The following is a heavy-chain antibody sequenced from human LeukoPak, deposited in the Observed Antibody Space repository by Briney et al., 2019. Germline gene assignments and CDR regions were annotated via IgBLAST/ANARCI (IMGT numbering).Heavy chain of an antibody. CDR3: ARDFPSTVAAAYFDY. CDR1: GGSMSSSSYY. CDR2: IYYSGST. D-gene: IGHD6-13*01. J-gene: IGHJ4*02. V-gene: IGHV4-39*07. Sequence: SETLSLTCTVSGGSMSSSSYYWGWIRQPPGKGLERIGSIYYSGSTYYNPSLKSRVTISVDTSKNQFSLKLSSVTAADTAVYYCARDFPSTVAAAYFDYWGQGTLVTVSS.